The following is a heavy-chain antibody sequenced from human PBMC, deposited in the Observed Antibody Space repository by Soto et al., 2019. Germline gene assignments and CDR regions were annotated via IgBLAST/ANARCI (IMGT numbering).Heavy chain of an antibody. J-gene: IGHJ5*02. CDR3: ARTYYDFLTGYPEGNWFDP. CDR2: IIPILGIA. V-gene: IGHV1-69*02. D-gene: IGHD3-9*01. Sequence: ASVKVSCKASGVTFSSYTISWVRQAPGQGLEWMGRIIPILGIANYAQKFQGRVTITADKSTSTAYMELRRLRSEDTAMYYCARTYYDFLTGYPEGNWFDPWGQGTLVPVS. CDR1: GVTFSSYT.